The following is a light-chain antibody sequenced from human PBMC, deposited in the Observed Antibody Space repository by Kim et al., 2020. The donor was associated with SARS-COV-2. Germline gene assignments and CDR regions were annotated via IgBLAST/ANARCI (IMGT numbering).Light chain of an antibody. J-gene: IGKJ2*01. Sequence: PGERATLSCRASQSVNNNGLGWYQQKPGQAPRLLIYAISSRATGIPDRFSGSGSGTDFTLTISRLEPEDFAVYFCQQCDNSPPMYTFGQGTKLEI. V-gene: IGKV3-20*01. CDR2: AIS. CDR1: QSVNNNG. CDR3: QQCDNSPPMYT.